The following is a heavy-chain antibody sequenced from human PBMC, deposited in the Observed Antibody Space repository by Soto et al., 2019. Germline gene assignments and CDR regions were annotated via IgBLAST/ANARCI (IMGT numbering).Heavy chain of an antibody. CDR3: ARYSAASGTYYFDY. J-gene: IGHJ4*01. CDR1: GDSIIGTHW. V-gene: IGHV4-4*02. Sequence: SETLSLTCAVSGDSIIGTHWWSWVRRPPGKGLEFIGETHHSRGTNYNPSLRGRVTMSLDKSKNQLSLILYSVTAADTGVYYCARYSAASGTYYFDYWGQGTRVTVSS. D-gene: IGHD6-13*01. CDR2: THHSRGT.